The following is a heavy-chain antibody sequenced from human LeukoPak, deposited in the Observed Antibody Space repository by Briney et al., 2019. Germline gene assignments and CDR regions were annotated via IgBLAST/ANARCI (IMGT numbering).Heavy chain of an antibody. J-gene: IGHJ6*03. D-gene: IGHD5-18*01. V-gene: IGHV3-33*06. CDR3: AKEEMDTAMVYYYYYMDV. Sequence: GGSLRLSCAASGFTFSSYSMHWVRQAPGKGLERVAVIWYDGSNKYYADSVKGRFTISRDNSKNTLYLQMNSLRAEDTAVYYGAKEEMDTAMVYYYYYMDVWGKGTTVTVSS. CDR2: IWYDGSNK. CDR1: GFTFSSYS.